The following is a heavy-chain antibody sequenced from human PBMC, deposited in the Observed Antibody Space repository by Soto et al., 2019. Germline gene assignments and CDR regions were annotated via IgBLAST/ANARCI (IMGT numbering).Heavy chain of an antibody. Sequence: SETLSLTCSVYGGSFSGYYWSWIRQPPGKGLEWIGEINHSGSTNYNPSLKSRVTISVDTSKNQFSLKLSSVTAADPAVYYCARARARFLEWLSPAGYYYGMDLWGQGNTVT. D-gene: IGHD3-3*01. V-gene: IGHV4-34*01. CDR3: ARARARFLEWLSPAGYYYGMDL. CDR1: GGSFSGYY. CDR2: INHSGST. J-gene: IGHJ6*02.